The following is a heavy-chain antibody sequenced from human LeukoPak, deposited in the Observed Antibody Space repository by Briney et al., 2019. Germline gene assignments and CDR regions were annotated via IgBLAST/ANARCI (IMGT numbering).Heavy chain of an antibody. J-gene: IGHJ3*02. V-gene: IGHV3-23*01. CDR2: ISAGADLT. CDR3: AKSLLTTATGSGRAFDI. CDR1: RFSFGAFP. D-gene: IGHD1-14*01. Sequence: GGSLRLSCAASRFSFGAFPMGWVRQSPGKGLEWVSSISAGADLTFYADPVRGRFSISRENSKNTLYLQMNSLRAEDTAVYYCAKSLLTTATGSGRAFDIWGQGTMVTVSS.